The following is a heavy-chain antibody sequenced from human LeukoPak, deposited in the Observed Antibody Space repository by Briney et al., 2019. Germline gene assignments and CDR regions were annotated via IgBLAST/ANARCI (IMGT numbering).Heavy chain of an antibody. D-gene: IGHD2-2*01. CDR2: ITDRGENI. V-gene: IGHV3-23*01. CDR3: ARDQGVVVVPAATVWFVP. J-gene: IGHJ5*02. Sequence: GGTLRLSCTASGFTFSSYGMNWVRQAPGKGLEWVSGITDRGENIYYAGSVKGRFTISRDNSKNSLYLQMNSLRAEDTAVYYCARDQGVVVVPAATVWFVPWGQGTLVTVSS. CDR1: GFTFSSYG.